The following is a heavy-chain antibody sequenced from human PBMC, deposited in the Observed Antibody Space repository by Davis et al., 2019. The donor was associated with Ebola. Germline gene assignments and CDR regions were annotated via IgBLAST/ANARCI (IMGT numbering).Heavy chain of an antibody. CDR3: ARRASPEWELLRWYFDL. CDR1: GGTFSSYA. V-gene: IGHV1-69*13. CDR2: IIPIFGTA. Sequence: SVKVSCKASGGTFSSYAISWVRQAPGQGFEWMGGIIPIFGTANYAQKFQGRVTITADESTSTAYMELSSLRSEDTAVYYCARRASPEWELLRWYFDLWGRGTLVTVSS. J-gene: IGHJ2*01. D-gene: IGHD1-26*01.